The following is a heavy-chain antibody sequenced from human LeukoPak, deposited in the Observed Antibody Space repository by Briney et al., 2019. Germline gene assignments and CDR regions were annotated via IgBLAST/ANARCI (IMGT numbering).Heavy chain of an antibody. CDR1: GGSISSSSYY. CDR2: IYYSGST. CDR3: ARHIYRYYDILTGYYDGYYYGMDV. D-gene: IGHD3-9*01. V-gene: IGHV4-39*01. Sequence: PSETLSLTCTVSGGSISSSSYYWGWIRQPPGKGLEWIGSIYYSGSTYYNPSLKSRVTISVDTSKNQFSLKLSSVTAADTAVYYCARHIYRYYDILTGYYDGYYYGMDVWGQGTTVTVSS. J-gene: IGHJ6*02.